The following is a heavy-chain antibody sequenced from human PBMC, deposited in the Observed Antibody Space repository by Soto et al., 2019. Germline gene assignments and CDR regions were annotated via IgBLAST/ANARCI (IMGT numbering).Heavy chain of an antibody. Sequence: ASVKVSCKASGYTFTSYDINWVRQATGQGLEWMGWMNPNSGNTGYAQKFQGRVTMTRNTSISTAYMELSSLRSEDTAVYYCASEFWWGVGANGVAFDIWGQGTMVTVSS. D-gene: IGHD1-26*01. CDR2: MNPNSGNT. V-gene: IGHV1-8*01. CDR1: GYTFTSYD. J-gene: IGHJ3*02. CDR3: ASEFWWGVGANGVAFDI.